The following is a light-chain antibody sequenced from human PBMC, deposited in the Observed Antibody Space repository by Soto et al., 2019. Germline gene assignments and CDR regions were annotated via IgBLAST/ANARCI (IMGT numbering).Light chain of an antibody. CDR3: QQYNNWPPNT. V-gene: IGKV3-15*01. CDR2: GAS. CDR1: QNVSSN. J-gene: IGKJ5*01. Sequence: DIVMTHSRATPYVSHRERATLSCRASQNVSSNLAWYQQNPGQAPRLLIYGASSRATGIPARFSGSGSGTEFTLTISSLQSEDFVVYYCQQYNNWPPNTFGQGTRLEIK.